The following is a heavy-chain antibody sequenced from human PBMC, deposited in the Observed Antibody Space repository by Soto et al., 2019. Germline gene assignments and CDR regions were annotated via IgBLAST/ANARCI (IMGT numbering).Heavy chain of an antibody. D-gene: IGHD6-19*01. V-gene: IGHV4-39*01. CDR3: ARSEYNSGPFDY. J-gene: IGHJ4*02. CDR2: FYYSGST. Sequence: SETLSLTCTVSGGSISSSSYYWGWIRQPPGKGLEWIGSFYYSGSTYYNPSLKSRVTISVDTSKNQFSLTLSSVTAADTAVYYCARSEYNSGPFDYRGQGTLVTVSS. CDR1: GGSISSSSYY.